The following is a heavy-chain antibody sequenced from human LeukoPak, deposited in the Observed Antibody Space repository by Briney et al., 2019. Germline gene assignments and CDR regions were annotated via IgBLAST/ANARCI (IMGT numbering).Heavy chain of an antibody. Sequence: PSETLSLTCTVSGGSISSYYWSWIRQPPGKGLEWIGYIYYSGSTNYNPSLKSRVTISVDTSKNQFSLKLSSVTAADTAVYYCARDRDSYVVGGFDYWGQGTLVTVSS. D-gene: IGHD5-18*01. CDR2: IYYSGST. J-gene: IGHJ4*02. CDR1: GGSISSYY. V-gene: IGHV4-59*01. CDR3: ARDRDSYVVGGFDY.